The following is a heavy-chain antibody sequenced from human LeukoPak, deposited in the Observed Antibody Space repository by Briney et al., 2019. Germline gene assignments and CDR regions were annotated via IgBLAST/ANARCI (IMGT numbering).Heavy chain of an antibody. V-gene: IGHV3-23*01. CDR2: INDNGSTR. CDR1: GFTFSSYA. CDR3: AKDMQTWPRFPDY. Sequence: GGSLRLSCAASGFTFSSYAMSWVRQAPGKGLEWVSGINDNGSTRFYAASVKGRFTSSRDNPKNTLYLQMNGLRVEDTAVYYCAKDMQTWPRFPDYWGQGTLVTVSS. J-gene: IGHJ4*02. D-gene: IGHD5-12*01.